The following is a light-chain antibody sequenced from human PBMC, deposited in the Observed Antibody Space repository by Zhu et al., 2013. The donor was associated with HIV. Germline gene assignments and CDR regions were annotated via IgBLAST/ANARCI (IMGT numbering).Light chain of an antibody. CDR2: SAS. CDR3: QQSYSTPIT. V-gene: IGKV1-39*01. CDR1: QGIANF. Sequence: DIQMTQSPPSLSASVGDRVTITCRASQGIANFLNWYQQKPGKAPNLLIYSASSLQSGVPSRFSGSGSGTDFTLTISSLQREDFATYYCQQSYSTPITFGQGTRLEIK. J-gene: IGKJ5*01.